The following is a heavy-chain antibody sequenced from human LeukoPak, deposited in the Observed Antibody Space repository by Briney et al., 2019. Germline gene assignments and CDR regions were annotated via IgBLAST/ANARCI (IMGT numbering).Heavy chain of an antibody. D-gene: IGHD5-12*01. CDR2: ISDSGGHT. V-gene: IGHV3-23*01. CDR1: GFTFSAFA. CDR3: AKDRLAYSGHDYMYYYYGMDV. Sequence: GGSLRLSCAASGFTFSAFAMSWVRQAPGKGLEWVSGISDSGGHTYYADSVKGRFTISRDNSKNTLYLQMNSLRAEDTAVYYCAKDRLAYSGHDYMYYYYGMDVWGQGTTVTVSS. J-gene: IGHJ6*02.